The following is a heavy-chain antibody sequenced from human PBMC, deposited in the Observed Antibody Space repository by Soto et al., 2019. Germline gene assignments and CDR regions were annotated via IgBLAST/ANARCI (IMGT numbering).Heavy chain of an antibody. CDR1: GYMFSSYW. Sequence: GESLKISCKGSGYMFSSYWVGWVRQKAGKGLEWMGMIHPGDPDIVYSPSFQGQVTISADKSTSSAYLRWSSLKASDTAIYYCASPITVFGVLFLWGQGTLVTVS. J-gene: IGHJ4*02. D-gene: IGHD3-3*01. V-gene: IGHV5-51*01. CDR3: ASPITVFGVLFL. CDR2: IHPGDPDI.